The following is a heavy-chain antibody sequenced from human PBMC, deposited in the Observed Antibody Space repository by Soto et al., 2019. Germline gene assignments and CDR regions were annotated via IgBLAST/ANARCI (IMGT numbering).Heavy chain of an antibody. Sequence: SETLSLTCSVSGGSIRSSSSYWGWIRQPPGKGLEWVGSIYYLGNTYYNPSLGSRVTISVDTSKNQFSLKLSSVTAADTAVFYCAGLYPYESSVYHLDYWGQGTLVTVSS. J-gene: IGHJ4*02. CDR3: AGLYPYESSVYHLDY. V-gene: IGHV4-39*01. CDR2: IYYLGNT. D-gene: IGHD3-22*01. CDR1: GGSIRSSSSY.